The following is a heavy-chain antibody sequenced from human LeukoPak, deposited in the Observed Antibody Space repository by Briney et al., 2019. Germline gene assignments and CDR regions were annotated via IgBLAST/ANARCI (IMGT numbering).Heavy chain of an antibody. CDR2: IYSDGNT. V-gene: IGHV3-53*01. CDR3: AGDTHSSSWYDH. D-gene: IGHD6-19*01. CDR1: GFTVSSIY. Sequence: GGSLRLSCAVSGFTVSSIYMSWVRQAPGKGLEWVSFIYSDGNTYYGDSVKGRFTLSRDSSRNALYLQMNSLTVDDTAVYYCAGDTHSSSWYDHWGQGTLVTVSS. J-gene: IGHJ5*02.